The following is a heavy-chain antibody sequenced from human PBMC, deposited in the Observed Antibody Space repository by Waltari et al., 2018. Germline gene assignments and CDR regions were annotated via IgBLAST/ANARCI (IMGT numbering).Heavy chain of an antibody. CDR2: IYPGDSET. CDR1: GYKFYSYW. Sequence: EVQLVQSGVAVTKPGESLKISCLGSGYKFYSYWSAWVRQVPGKGLEWVGIIYPGDSETRYSPSFQGQVTMSVDKSATTAYLQWTNMKASDTAMYYCARQSRSSDWYDYWGQGTLITVSS. CDR3: ARQSRSSDWYDY. J-gene: IGHJ4*02. V-gene: IGHV5-51*01. D-gene: IGHD3-9*01.